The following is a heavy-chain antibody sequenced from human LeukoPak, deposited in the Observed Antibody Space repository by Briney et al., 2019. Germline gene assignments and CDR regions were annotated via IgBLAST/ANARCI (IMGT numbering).Heavy chain of an antibody. J-gene: IGHJ6*03. CDR3: ARAGYNSGWYDRDYYMDV. V-gene: IGHV4-39*07. CDR1: GGSISSSSYY. Sequence: SETLSLTCTVSGGSISSSSYYWGWIRQPPGKGLEWIGEINHSGSTNYNPSLKSRVTISVDTSKNQFSLKLSSVTAADTAVYYCARAGYNSGWYDRDYYMDVWGKGTTVTVSS. CDR2: INHSGST. D-gene: IGHD6-19*01.